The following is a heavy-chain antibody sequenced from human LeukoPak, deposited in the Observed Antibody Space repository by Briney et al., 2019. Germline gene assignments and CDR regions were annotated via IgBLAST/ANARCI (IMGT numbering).Heavy chain of an antibody. Sequence: GGSLRLSCAASGSTFSSYSMNWVRQAPGKGLEWVSSISSSSSYIYYADSVKGRFTISRDNAKNSLYLQMNSLRAEDTAVYYCARDGITMVRGATSHFDYWGQGTLVTVSS. D-gene: IGHD3-10*01. CDR1: GSTFSSYS. CDR2: ISSSSSYI. CDR3: ARDGITMVRGATSHFDY. V-gene: IGHV3-21*01. J-gene: IGHJ4*02.